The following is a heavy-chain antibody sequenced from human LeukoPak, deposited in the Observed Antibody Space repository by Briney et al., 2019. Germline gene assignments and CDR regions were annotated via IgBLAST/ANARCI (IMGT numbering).Heavy chain of an antibody. CDR2: VRNKPNGYTT. V-gene: IGHV3-72*01. CDR3: TRVRHGDYFDY. J-gene: IGHJ4*02. CDR1: GFSISDHY. Sequence: GGSLRLSCAASGFSISDHYMDWVRQAPGKGLEWVGRVRNKPNGYTTDYGTSVEGRFTISRDDSKNSLYLQMNSLTGEDTAVYYCTRVRHGDYFDYWGQGALVSVSS. D-gene: IGHD4-17*01.